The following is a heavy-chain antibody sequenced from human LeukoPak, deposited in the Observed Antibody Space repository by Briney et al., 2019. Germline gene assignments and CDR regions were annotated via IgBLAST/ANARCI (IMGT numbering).Heavy chain of an antibody. CDR1: GFTFSDYY. V-gene: IGHV3-11*04. Sequence: NSGGSLRLSCAASGFTFSDYYMRWIRQAPGKGLEWVSYISSSGSTIYYADSVKGRFTISRDNAKNSLYLQMNSLRAEDTAVYYCARGYDPFPFDYWGQGTLVTVSS. CDR2: ISSSGSTI. D-gene: IGHD5-12*01. CDR3: ARGYDPFPFDY. J-gene: IGHJ4*02.